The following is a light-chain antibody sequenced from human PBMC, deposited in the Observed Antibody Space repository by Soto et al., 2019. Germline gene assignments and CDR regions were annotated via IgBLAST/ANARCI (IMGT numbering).Light chain of an antibody. J-gene: IGKJ5*01. V-gene: IGKV3-15*01. CDR3: QQYNNWPGT. CDR2: GAS. Sequence: EIVMTQSPATLSVSPGERATLSCRASQSVVSTYLAWYQQKPGQAPRLLIYGASTRATGIPARFNGSGSGTEFTLTISSLQSEDFAVYYCQQYNNWPGTFGQGTRVEI. CDR1: QSVVSTY.